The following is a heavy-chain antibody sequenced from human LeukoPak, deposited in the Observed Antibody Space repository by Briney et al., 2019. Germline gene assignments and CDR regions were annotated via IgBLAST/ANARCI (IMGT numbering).Heavy chain of an antibody. J-gene: IGHJ5*02. CDR2: IDPSDSYT. V-gene: IGHV5-10-1*01. D-gene: IGHD3-10*01. CDR3: ASLMVRGVNNPFDP. Sequence: GQPLKISSKATESNFTNYWISRVRQMPTKGPEWKGRIDPSDSYTNYSPSFQGHVTISADKSISIAYLQWSSLKASDTAMYYCASLMVRGVNNPFDPWGQGTLVTVSS. CDR1: ESNFTNYW.